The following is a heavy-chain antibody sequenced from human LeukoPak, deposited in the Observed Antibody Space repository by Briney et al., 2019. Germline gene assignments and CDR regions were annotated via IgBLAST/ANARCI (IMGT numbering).Heavy chain of an antibody. CDR3: ASVGNPDY. D-gene: IGHD4-23*01. CDR2: IIPIFGTA. J-gene: IGHJ4*02. V-gene: IGHV1-69*05. CDR1: GGTFSSYA. Sequence: SVKVSCKASGGTFSSYAISWVRQAPGQGLEWMGGIIPIFGTANYAQKFQGRVTMTRDTSISTAYMELSRLRSDDTAVYYCASVGNPDYWGQGTLVTVSS.